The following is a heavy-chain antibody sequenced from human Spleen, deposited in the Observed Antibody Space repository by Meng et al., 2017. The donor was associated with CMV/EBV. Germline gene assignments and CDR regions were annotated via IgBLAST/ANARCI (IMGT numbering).Heavy chain of an antibody. V-gene: IGHV3-48*04. D-gene: IGHD3-3*01. CDR2: ISTRSSTI. CDR1: GYYFTNYW. CDR3: AREKVGVRFGVVYYYGMDV. J-gene: IGHJ6*02. Sequence: GESLKISCKDSGYYFTNYWIGWVRQAPGKGLEWVSYISTRSSTIYYADSVKGRFTISRDNAKNSLYLQMSSLRAEDTAVYYCAREKVGVRFGVVYYYGMDVWGQGTTVTVSS.